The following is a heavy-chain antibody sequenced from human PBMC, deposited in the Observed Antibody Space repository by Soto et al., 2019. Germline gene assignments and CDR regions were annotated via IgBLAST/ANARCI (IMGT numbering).Heavy chain of an antibody. CDR2: IYYSGST. D-gene: IGHD4-4*01. CDR1: GGSVSSGSYY. J-gene: IGHJ6*02. CDR3: ARDGTSDSSTSRLDYGMHV. V-gene: IGHV4-61*01. Sequence: PSETLSLTCTVSGGSVSSGSYYWSWIRQPPGKGLEWIGYIYYSGSTNYNPSLKSRVTISVDTSKNQFSLKLSSVTAADTAVYYCARDGTSDSSTSRLDYGMHVCGQGTTLTV.